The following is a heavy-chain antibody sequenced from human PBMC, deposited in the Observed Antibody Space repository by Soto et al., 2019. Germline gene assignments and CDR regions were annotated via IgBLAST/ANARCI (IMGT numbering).Heavy chain of an antibody. J-gene: IGHJ6*02. CDR2: IIPIFGTA. V-gene: IGHV1-69*13. Sequence: GASVKVSCKASGGTFSSYAISWVRQAPGQGLEWMGGIIPIFGTANYAQKFQGRVTITADESTSTAYMELSSLRSEDTAVYYCARAFEIEWLTYYYHGMDVWGQGTTVTVSS. CDR1: GGTFSSYA. D-gene: IGHD5-12*01. CDR3: ARAFEIEWLTYYYHGMDV.